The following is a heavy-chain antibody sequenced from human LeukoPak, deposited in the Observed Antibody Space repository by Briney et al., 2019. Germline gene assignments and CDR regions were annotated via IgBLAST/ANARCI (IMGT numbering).Heavy chain of an antibody. CDR3: ARGLVVVAAVEVNWFDP. D-gene: IGHD2-15*01. Sequence: ASVKVSCKASGYTFTGNYMHWVRQAPGQGLEWMGWINPNSGGTNYAQKFQGWVTMTRDTSISTAYMELSRLRSDDTAVYYCARGLVVVAAVEVNWFDPWGQGTLVTVSS. CDR2: INPNSGGT. J-gene: IGHJ5*02. CDR1: GYTFTGNY. V-gene: IGHV1-2*04.